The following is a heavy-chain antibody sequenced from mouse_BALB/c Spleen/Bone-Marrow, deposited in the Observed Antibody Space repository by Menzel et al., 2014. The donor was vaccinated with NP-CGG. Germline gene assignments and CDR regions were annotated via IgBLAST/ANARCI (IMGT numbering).Heavy chain of an antibody. V-gene: IGHV1-14*01. CDR2: INPYNDGT. CDR3: ASTTPKARYYTMDY. J-gene: IGHJ4*01. Sequence: VQLQQPGPELVKPGASVKMSCKASGYTFTSYIIHWVKQKPGQGLEWIGYINPYNDGTKYNENFKGKATLTSGKSSSTAYMEFNSLTPEDSAVYYCASTTPKARYYTMDYWGQGTSVTVSS. CDR1: GYTFTSYI. D-gene: IGHD1-2*01.